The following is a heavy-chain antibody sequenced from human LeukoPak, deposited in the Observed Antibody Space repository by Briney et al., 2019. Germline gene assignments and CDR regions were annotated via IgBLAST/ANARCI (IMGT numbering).Heavy chain of an antibody. CDR3: AKDANY. J-gene: IGHJ4*02. CDR1: GFTFSSYG. Sequence: GGSLRLSCAASGFTFSSYGIHWVRQAPGKGLEWVAFIPYDGSNKYYADSVKGRFTISRDNSKNTLYLQMNSLRAEDTAVYYCAKDANYWGQGTLVTVSS. CDR2: IPYDGSNK. V-gene: IGHV3-30*02.